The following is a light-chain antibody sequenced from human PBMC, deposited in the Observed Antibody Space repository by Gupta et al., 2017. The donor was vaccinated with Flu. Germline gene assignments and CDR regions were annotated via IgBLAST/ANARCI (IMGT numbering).Light chain of an antibody. J-gene: IGLJ3*02. CDR3: ETWDSNTRV. CDR2: LDGTGSS. CDR1: SGHSTYV. V-gene: IGLV4-60*03. Sequence: QPVPTPPSPASAYVGSPVKLTCTLSSGHSTYVIAWHQQQPGKAPRYLMKLDGTGSSQRGSGVPDRFSGSTSGADRYLNISNLQADDEAYYYCETWDSNTRVFGGGTKVTVL.